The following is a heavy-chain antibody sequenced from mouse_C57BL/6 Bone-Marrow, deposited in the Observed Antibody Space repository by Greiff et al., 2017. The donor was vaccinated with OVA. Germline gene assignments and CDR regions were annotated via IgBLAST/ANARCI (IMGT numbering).Heavy chain of an antibody. Sequence: QVQLQQSGAELAKPGASVKLSCKASGYTFTSYWMHWVKQRPGQGLEWIGYINPSSGYTKYNQKFKDKATLTAYKSSSTAYMQLSSLTYEDSAVYYCARWYYAMDYWGQGTSVTVSS. CDR1: GYTFTSYW. CDR2: INPSSGYT. CDR3: ARWYYAMDY. J-gene: IGHJ4*01. V-gene: IGHV1-7*01.